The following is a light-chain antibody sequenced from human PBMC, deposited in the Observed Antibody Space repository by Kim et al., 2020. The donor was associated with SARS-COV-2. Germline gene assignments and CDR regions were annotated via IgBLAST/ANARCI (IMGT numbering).Light chain of an antibody. CDR2: GAS. J-gene: IGKJ2*01. Sequence: EIVMTQSPVTVSVSPGERATLSCRASQSVNTNLAWYQQRPGQAPRLLIYGASTRATGVPARFSGSGSGTEFTLTISSLQSEDFALYYCQQYNDWPPHTFGAGTKLEI. CDR1: QSVNTN. V-gene: IGKV3-15*01. CDR3: QQYNDWPPHT.